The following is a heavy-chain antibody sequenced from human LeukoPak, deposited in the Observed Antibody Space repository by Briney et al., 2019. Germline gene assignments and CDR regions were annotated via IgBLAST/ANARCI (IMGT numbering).Heavy chain of an antibody. CDR2: INHSGST. CDR1: GGSFSGYY. J-gene: IGHJ6*03. CDR3: ARGGSRTWDYYYSYYMDV. Sequence: ASETLSLTCAVYGGSFSGYYWSWLRQPPGKGLEWIGEINHSGSTNYNPSLKSRVTISVDTSKSQFSLKLSSVTAADTAVYYCARGGSRTWDYYYSYYMDVWGKGTTVTVSS. D-gene: IGHD2-2*01. V-gene: IGHV4-34*01.